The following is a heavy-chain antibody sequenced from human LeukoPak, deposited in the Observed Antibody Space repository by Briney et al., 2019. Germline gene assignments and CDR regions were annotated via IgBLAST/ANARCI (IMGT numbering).Heavy chain of an antibody. Sequence: SETLSLTCAVYGGSFSGYYWSWIRQPPGKGLEWIGEINHSGSTNYNPSLKSRVTISVDTSKNQFSLKLSSVTAADTAVYYCARHRADDYVWGSYRSRTGGYFDYWGQGTLVTVSS. CDR1: GGSFSGYY. V-gene: IGHV4-34*01. CDR3: ARHRADDYVWGSYRSRTGGYFDY. D-gene: IGHD3-16*02. J-gene: IGHJ4*02. CDR2: INHSGST.